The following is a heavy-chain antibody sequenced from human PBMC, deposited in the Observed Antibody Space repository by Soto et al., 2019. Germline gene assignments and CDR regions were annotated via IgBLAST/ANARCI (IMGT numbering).Heavy chain of an antibody. CDR2: ISGSGGST. Sequence: GGSLRLSCAASGFTFSSYAMSWVRQAPGKGLEWVSAISGSGGSTYYADSVKGRFTISRDNSKNTLYLQMNSLRAEDTAVYYCAKAAMGDGGYGLNWFDPWGQGTLVTVSS. CDR3: AKAAMGDGGYGLNWFDP. V-gene: IGHV3-23*01. CDR1: GFTFSSYA. D-gene: IGHD2-2*01. J-gene: IGHJ5*02.